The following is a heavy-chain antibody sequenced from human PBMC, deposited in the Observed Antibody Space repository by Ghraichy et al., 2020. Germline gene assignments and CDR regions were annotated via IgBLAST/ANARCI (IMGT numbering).Heavy chain of an antibody. CDR1: GGTFSSYA. J-gene: IGHJ6*02. CDR2: IIPILGIA. V-gene: IGHV1-69*04. D-gene: IGHD4-17*01. CDR3: ARNIGDPGEAYYYYYGMDV. Sequence: SVKVSCKASGGTFSSYAISWVRQAPGQGLEWMGRIIPILGIANYAQKFQGRVTITADKSTSTAYMELSSLRSEDTAVYYCARNIGDPGEAYYYYYGMDVWGQGTTVTVSS.